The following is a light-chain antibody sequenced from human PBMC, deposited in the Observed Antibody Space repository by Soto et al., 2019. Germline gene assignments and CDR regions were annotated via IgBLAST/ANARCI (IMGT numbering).Light chain of an antibody. J-gene: IGKJ1*01. CDR2: GAS. V-gene: IGKV3-15*01. CDR1: QSVSSN. Sequence: EVVMPQSPATLSVSPGERATLSCRASQSVSSNLAWYQQKPGQAPRLLIYGASTRATGVPARFSGSGSGTEFTLTITGLQSEDSAIYYCHQYHGWPWTFGQGTKVDIK. CDR3: HQYHGWPWT.